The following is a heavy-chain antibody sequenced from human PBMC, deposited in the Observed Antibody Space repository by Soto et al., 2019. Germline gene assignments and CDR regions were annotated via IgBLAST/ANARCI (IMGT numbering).Heavy chain of an antibody. D-gene: IGHD2-21*02. Sequence: GESLKISCKGSGYNFTNYWIGWVRQMPGKGLEWMGIIYPGDSDTRYSPSFQGQVAISADKSISTAYLQWSSLRASDTAIYYCARRTTAASYYGLDVWGQGTTVTVSS. J-gene: IGHJ6*02. CDR3: ARRTTAASYYGLDV. CDR1: GYNFTNYW. V-gene: IGHV5-51*01. CDR2: IYPGDSDT.